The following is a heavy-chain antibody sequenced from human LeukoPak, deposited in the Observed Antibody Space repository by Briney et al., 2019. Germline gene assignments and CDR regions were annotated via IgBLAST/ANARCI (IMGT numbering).Heavy chain of an antibody. Sequence: GGSLRLSCAASGFTFSSYSMNWVRRAPGKGLEWVPAISGSGGSTYYADSVKGRFTISRDNSKNTLYLQMNSLRAEDTAVYYCAKATDLVGATVFDYWGQGTLVTVSS. CDR1: GFTFSSYS. D-gene: IGHD1-26*01. CDR3: AKATDLVGATVFDY. CDR2: ISGSGGST. J-gene: IGHJ4*02. V-gene: IGHV3-23*01.